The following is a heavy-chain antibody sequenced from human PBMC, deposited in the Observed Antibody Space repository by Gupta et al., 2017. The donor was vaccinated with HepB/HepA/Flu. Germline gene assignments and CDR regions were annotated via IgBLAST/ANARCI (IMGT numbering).Heavy chain of an antibody. D-gene: IGHD1-26*01. CDR2: ISYDGTNE. CDR3: TRGGVGITTNSFNQ. CDR1: GFTFSSHA. Sequence: QVQLVESGGGVVQPGRSLRLSCAASGFTFSSHAMHWFRQAPGKGLEWVAVISYDGTNEFYADSVNGRITISRDNSKNTLYLQMNSLRAEDTAVYYCTRGGVGITTNSFNQWGQGTLVTVSS. J-gene: IGHJ4*02. V-gene: IGHV3-30-3*01.